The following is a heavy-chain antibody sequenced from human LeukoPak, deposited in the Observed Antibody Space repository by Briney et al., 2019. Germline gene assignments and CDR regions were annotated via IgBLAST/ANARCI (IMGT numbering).Heavy chain of an antibody. CDR2: IYYSGST. Sequence: PSETLSLTCTVSGGSISSYYWSWIRQPPGKGLEWIGSIYYSGSTYYNPSLKSRVTISVDTSKNQFSLKLSSVTAADTAVYYCASPGYSSGWDLYGMDVWGQGTTVTVSS. CDR1: GGSISSYY. V-gene: IGHV4-59*12. CDR3: ASPGYSSGWDLYGMDV. J-gene: IGHJ6*02. D-gene: IGHD6-19*01.